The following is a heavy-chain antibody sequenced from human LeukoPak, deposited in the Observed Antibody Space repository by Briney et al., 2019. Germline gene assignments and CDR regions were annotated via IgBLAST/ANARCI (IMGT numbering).Heavy chain of an antibody. D-gene: IGHD1-14*01. CDR1: GFTFSSYG. CDR2: IWYDGSNK. Sequence: GRSLRLSCAASGFTFSSYGMHWVRQAPGKGLEWVAVIWYDGSNKYYADSVKGRFTISRDNSKNTLYLQMNSLRAEDTAVYYCAKSDHGFWYFDLWGRGTLVTVSS. J-gene: IGHJ2*01. CDR3: AKSDHGFWYFDL. V-gene: IGHV3-33*06.